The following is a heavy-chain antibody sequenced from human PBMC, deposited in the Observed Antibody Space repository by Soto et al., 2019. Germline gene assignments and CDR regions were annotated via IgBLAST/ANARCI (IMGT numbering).Heavy chain of an antibody. V-gene: IGHV4-30-4*01. D-gene: IGHD4-17*01. CDR1: GGSISSGDYY. J-gene: IGHJ2*01. Sequence: QVQLQESGPGLVKPSQTLSLTCSVSGGSISSGDYYWSWIRQPPGKGLEWIGYIYYSGNTYYNPSLESRVTISVDTSKNQFSLKLSSVTAADTAVYYCARRNYGANWYFDLWGRGTLVTVSS. CDR3: ARRNYGANWYFDL. CDR2: IYYSGNT.